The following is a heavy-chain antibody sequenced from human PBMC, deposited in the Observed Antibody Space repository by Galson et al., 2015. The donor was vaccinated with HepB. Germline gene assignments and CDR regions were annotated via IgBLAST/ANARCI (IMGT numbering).Heavy chain of an antibody. CDR2: IGGSGGST. CDR3: AKGLAAYYHYYALDV. CDR1: GFTFSSYA. Sequence: SLRLSCAASGFTFSSYAMTWVRQAPGKGLEWVPAIGGSGGSTSHAHSVRGRFIISRDNSRNTLYLQMNSLRAEDTALYYCAKGLAAYYHYYALDVWGQGTSVTVSS. V-gene: IGHV3-23*01. J-gene: IGHJ6*02. D-gene: IGHD6-25*01.